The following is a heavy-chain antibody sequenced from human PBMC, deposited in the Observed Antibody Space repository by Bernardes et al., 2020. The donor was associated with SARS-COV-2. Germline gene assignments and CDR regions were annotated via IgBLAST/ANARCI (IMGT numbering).Heavy chain of an antibody. J-gene: IGHJ4*02. Sequence: GGSLRLSCAASGFTFSDYYMSWIRQAPGKGLEWVSYISSSGSAIYYADSVKGRFTISRDTAKNSLYLQMNSLRVDDTAVYYCARDWGRTGLTGAAFWGQGTLVTVSS. V-gene: IGHV3-11*01. CDR2: ISSSGSAI. CDR1: GFTFSDYY. D-gene: IGHD7-27*01. CDR3: ARDWGRTGLTGAAF.